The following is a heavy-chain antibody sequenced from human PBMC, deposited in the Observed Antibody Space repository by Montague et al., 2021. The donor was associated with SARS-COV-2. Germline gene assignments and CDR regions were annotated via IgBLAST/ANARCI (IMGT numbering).Heavy chain of an antibody. Sequence: CAISGDSVSSNIVTWNWIRQSPSRGLEWLGRTYYRSKWYNDYAESVKSRITIDPDTSKHQFPLHLNSVTPEDTAVYYCARIPVGSKYYFDYWGQGVLVTVSS. J-gene: IGHJ4*02. CDR2: TYYRSKWYN. V-gene: IGHV6-1*01. CDR3: ARIPVGSKYYFDY. D-gene: IGHD2-2*01. CDR1: GDSVSSNIVT.